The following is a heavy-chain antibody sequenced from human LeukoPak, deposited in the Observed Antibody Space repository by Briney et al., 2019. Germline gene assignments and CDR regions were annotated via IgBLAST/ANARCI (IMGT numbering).Heavy chain of an antibody. V-gene: IGHV1-2*02. CDR3: ARSSPPTYYHFYYYMDV. D-gene: IGHD6-13*01. CDR2: INPSSGGA. J-gene: IGHJ6*03. Sequence: ASVKVSCKASGYTFTGYYLHWVRQAPGQGLEWMGWINPSSGGAKYAQNFQGRVIITTATSISTAYMELSSLRSDDTAVYYCARSSPPTYYHFYYYMDVWGKGSTVTVSS. CDR1: GYTFTGYY.